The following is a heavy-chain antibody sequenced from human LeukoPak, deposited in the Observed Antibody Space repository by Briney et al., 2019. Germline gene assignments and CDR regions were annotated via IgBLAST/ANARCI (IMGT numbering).Heavy chain of an antibody. CDR2: IYNNGRT. CDR3: ARVGIAVAGPFDY. CDR1: GGSIGSYY. D-gene: IGHD6-19*01. J-gene: IGHJ4*02. Sequence: PSETLSLTCSVSGGSIGSYYWSWIRQPPGMGLEWIGYIYNNGRTYYNPSLMSRVTMSLDRSRNQFSLNLSSVTAADTAVYYCARVGIAVAGPFDYWGQGTLVTVSS. V-gene: IGHV4-59*01.